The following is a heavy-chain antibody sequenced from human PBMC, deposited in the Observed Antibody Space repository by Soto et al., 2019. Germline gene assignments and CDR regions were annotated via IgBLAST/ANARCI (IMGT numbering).Heavy chain of an antibody. J-gene: IGHJ4*02. CDR3: ARGTIVSRQHLDY. Sequence: QVQLVESGGGVVQPGKSLRLSCAASGFTFSSYAMHWARQAPGKGLEWVTVISIRGGDEYYAESVRGRFTISRDDSKNTLSLQMDSLRVEATGVYYCARGTIVSRQHLDYWGQGTLFTVSS. V-gene: IGHV3-30*03. CDR1: GFTFSSYA. D-gene: IGHD1-1*01. CDR2: ISIRGGDE.